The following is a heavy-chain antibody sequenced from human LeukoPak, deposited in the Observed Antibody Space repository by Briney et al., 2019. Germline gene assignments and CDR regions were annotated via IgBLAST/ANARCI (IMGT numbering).Heavy chain of an antibody. J-gene: IGHJ4*02. CDR3: ASLAAAGTDLFDY. Sequence: GASLKVSCKPSLYTFTTYVISWVRQAPGQGLEWMGWINPNSGGTNYAQEFQGRVTMTRDTSISTAYMELSRLRSDDTAVYYCASLAAAGTDLFDYWGQGTLVTVSS. CDR2: INPNSGGT. CDR1: LYTFTTYV. V-gene: IGHV1-2*02. D-gene: IGHD6-13*01.